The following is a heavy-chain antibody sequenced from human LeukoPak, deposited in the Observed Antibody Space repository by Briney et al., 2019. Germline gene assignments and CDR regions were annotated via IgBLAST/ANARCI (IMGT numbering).Heavy chain of an antibody. D-gene: IGHD4-23*01. CDR2: MNPNSGNT. V-gene: IGHV1-8*01. Sequence: ASVKVSCKASGGTFSSFAISWVRQAPGQGLEWMGWMNPNSGNTGYAQKFQGRVTITRNTSISTAYMVLSSLRSEDTAVYYCARLGDYGGNWGQGTLVTVSS. CDR3: ARLGDYGGN. J-gene: IGHJ4*02. CDR1: GGTFSSFA.